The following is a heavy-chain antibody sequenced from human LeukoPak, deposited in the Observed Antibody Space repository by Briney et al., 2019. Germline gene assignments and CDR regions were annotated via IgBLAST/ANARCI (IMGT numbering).Heavy chain of an antibody. D-gene: IGHD6-19*01. CDR3: AKDLWGWSAMDV. V-gene: IGHV3-23*01. Sequence: GGSLRLSCAASGFTFIGSAMCWVRQAPGKGLEWVSGFGGDGKTYYAGSVNGRFTISRDDSNNMLYPQMNRLRDEDTALHYCAKDLWGWSAMDVWGQGTTVTVSS. CDR2: FGGDGKT. J-gene: IGHJ6*02. CDR1: GFTFIGSA.